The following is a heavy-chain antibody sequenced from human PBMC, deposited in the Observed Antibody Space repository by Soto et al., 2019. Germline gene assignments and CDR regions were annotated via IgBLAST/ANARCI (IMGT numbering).Heavy chain of an antibody. V-gene: IGHV1-2*02. CDR3: ARIAVAGSWFDP. CDR2: INPNSGGT. Sequence: EASVKVSCTASGYTFTVYYMHWVRQAPGQGLEWMGWINPNSGGTNYAQKFQGRVTMTRDTSISTAYMELSRLRSDDTAVYYCARIAVAGSWFDPWGQGTLVTVSS. D-gene: IGHD6-19*01. CDR1: GYTFTVYY. J-gene: IGHJ5*02.